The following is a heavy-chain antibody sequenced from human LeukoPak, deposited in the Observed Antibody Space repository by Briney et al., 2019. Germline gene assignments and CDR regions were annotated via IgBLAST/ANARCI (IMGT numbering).Heavy chain of an antibody. Sequence: GGSLRLSCAAAGFTFSSYDMNWVRQAPGKGLEWVSYISSGASAIYYADSVEGRFTISRDNAQNSLYLQMNSLRAEDTAVYYCARENEYSSSSFDYWGQGTLVTVSS. CDR3: ARENEYSSSSFDY. CDR1: GFTFSSYD. CDR2: ISSGASAI. J-gene: IGHJ4*02. D-gene: IGHD6-6*01. V-gene: IGHV3-48*03.